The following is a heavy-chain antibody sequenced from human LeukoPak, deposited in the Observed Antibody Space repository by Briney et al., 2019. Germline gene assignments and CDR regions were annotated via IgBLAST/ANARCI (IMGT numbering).Heavy chain of an antibody. D-gene: IGHD4-17*01. CDR3: ARILVDYGAVDY. V-gene: IGHV4-59*12. CDR2: IYYSGST. Sequence: PSETLSLTCTVSGGSISSYYWSWIRQPPGKGLEWIGYIYYSGSTNYNPSLKSRVTISVDTSKNQFSLKLSSVTAADTAVYYCARILVDYGAVDYWGQGTLVTVSS. CDR1: GGSISSYY. J-gene: IGHJ4*02.